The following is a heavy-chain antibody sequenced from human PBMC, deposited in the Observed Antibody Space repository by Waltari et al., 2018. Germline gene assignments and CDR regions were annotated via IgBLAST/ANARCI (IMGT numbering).Heavy chain of an antibody. CDR3: ARLPRGSVIIGAFDI. V-gene: IGHV4-59*11. J-gene: IGHJ3*02. CDR1: GASIQRHF. Sequence: QVQLQESGPGLVRPSQTLSLSCDVSGASIQRHFWSWIRQAPGKGLEWIGYMYFSGTHNYNPSLKSRVTISIDTSKNHFSLNLRSVTAADTAIYYCARLPRGSVIIGAFDIWGQGTQVTVSS. CDR2: MYFSGTH. D-gene: IGHD3-22*01.